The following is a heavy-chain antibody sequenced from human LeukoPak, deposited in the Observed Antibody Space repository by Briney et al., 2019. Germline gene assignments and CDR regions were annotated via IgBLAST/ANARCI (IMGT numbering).Heavy chain of an antibody. Sequence: SVKVSCKASGGTFSSYTISWVRQAPGQGLEWMGRIIPILGIANYAQKFQGRVTITANKSTSTAYMELSSLRSEDTAVYYCARDGYGDYSPRNYYYGMDVWGQGTTVTVSS. V-gene: IGHV1-69*04. CDR2: IIPILGIA. CDR3: ARDGYGDYSPRNYYYGMDV. D-gene: IGHD4-17*01. CDR1: GGTFSSYT. J-gene: IGHJ6*02.